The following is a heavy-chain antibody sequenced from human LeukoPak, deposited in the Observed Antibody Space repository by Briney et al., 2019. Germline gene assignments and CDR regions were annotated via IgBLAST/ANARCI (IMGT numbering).Heavy chain of an antibody. CDR3: ARGGNSYGSYDY. J-gene: IGHJ4*02. Sequence: GGSLRLSCAASGFTFSSYAMSWVRQAPGKGLKWVSTINDNGDGTYYADSVKGRFTISRDNSKNTLYLQMNSLRVEDTAVYYCARGGNSYGSYDYWGQGTLVTVSS. CDR2: INDNGDGT. D-gene: IGHD5-18*01. CDR1: GFTFSSYA. V-gene: IGHV3-23*01.